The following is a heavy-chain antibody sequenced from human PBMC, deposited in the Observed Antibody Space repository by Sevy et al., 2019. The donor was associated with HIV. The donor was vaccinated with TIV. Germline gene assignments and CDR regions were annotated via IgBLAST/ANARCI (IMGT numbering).Heavy chain of an antibody. CDR1: GFTFSSYA. J-gene: IGHJ4*02. Sequence: GGSLRLSCAASGFTFSSYAMSWVRQAPGKGLEWVSAISGSGGSTYYADSVKGRFTISRDNSKNTLYLQMNSLRAEDTAIYYWAICGSSSVPPDYWGQGTLVTVSS. D-gene: IGHD3-10*01. V-gene: IGHV3-23*01. CDR3: AICGSSSVPPDY. CDR2: ISGSGGST.